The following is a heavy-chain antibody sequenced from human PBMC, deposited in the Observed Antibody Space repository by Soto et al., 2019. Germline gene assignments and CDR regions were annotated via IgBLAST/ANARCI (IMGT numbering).Heavy chain of an antibody. CDR3: ARDRWGLLE. J-gene: IGHJ4*02. CDR1: GFTFSSYA. V-gene: IGHV3-30-3*01. D-gene: IGHD1-26*01. Sequence: QVQLVESGGGVVQPGRSLRLSCAASGFTFSSYAMHWVRQAPGKGLEWVAVISYDGSNKYYADSVKGRCTISRDNSKNTLYLQMNSLRAEDTAVYYCARDRWGLLEWGQGTLVTVSS. CDR2: ISYDGSNK.